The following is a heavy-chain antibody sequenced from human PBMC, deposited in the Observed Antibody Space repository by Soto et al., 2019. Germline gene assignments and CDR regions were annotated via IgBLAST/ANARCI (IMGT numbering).Heavy chain of an antibody. CDR3: ARECYYHIDV. CDR1: GGSISSGGYY. CDR2: IYYSGST. J-gene: IGHJ6*02. V-gene: IGHV4-31*02. Sequence: SETLSPTCTVSGGSISSGGYYWSWLRQHPVKGLEWIGHIYYSGSTSYNPSLQSPVSISADTAKNQFSLKLSSVTAANTAEDDCARECYYHIDVWGQGSRV.